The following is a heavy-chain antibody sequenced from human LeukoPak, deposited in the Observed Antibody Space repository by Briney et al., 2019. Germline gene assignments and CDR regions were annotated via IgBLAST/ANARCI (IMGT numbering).Heavy chain of an antibody. D-gene: IGHD3-10*01. Sequence: SQTLSLTCTVSGGSISSGGYYWSWIRQPPGKGLEWIGYIYYSGSTYYNPSFKSRVTISVDTSKNQFSLKLSSVTAADTAVYYCAREVVRGVITNNWFDPWGQGTLVTVSS. J-gene: IGHJ5*02. CDR1: GGSISSGGYY. CDR3: AREVVRGVITNNWFDP. V-gene: IGHV4-31*03. CDR2: IYYSGST.